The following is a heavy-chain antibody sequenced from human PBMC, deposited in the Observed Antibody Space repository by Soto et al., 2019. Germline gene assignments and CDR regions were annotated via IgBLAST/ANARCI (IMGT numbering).Heavy chain of an antibody. CDR2: TYYSGST. CDR3: ARTYCSGGSCYPVGNWFDP. Sequence: SETLSLTCTVSGGSISSYYWSWIRQPPGKGLEWIGYTYYSGSTNYNPSLKSRVTMSVDTSRNQFSLKLNSVTAADTAVYYCARTYCSGGSCYPVGNWFDPWGQGTLVTVSS. J-gene: IGHJ5*02. D-gene: IGHD2-15*01. CDR1: GGSISSYY. V-gene: IGHV4-59*01.